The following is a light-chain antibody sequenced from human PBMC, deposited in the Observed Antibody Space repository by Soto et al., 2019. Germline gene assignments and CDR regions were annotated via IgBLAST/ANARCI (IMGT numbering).Light chain of an antibody. CDR1: SSNIGSNF. J-gene: IGLJ1*01. CDR2: RNS. CDR3: AGWDDSLSGYV. V-gene: IGLV1-47*01. Sequence: QSVLTQPPSASGTPGQRVTISCSGRSSNIGSNFVYWYQHLPGTAHKLVIYRNSQRPSGCADRFSGSKSGTSASLAISGLQSEDEADYYCAGWDDSLSGYVFGPGTKVTVL.